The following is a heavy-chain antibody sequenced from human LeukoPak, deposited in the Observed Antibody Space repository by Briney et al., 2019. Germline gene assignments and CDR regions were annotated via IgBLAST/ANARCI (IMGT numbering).Heavy chain of an antibody. Sequence: GESLKICCKGSGYSITNYWIGWGHPTPEKRQELGGIIYPGDSDTRYSPSFQGQVTISADKSISTAYLQWSSLKASDTAMYYCARRVRYYGMDVWGQGTTVTVSS. CDR3: ARRVRYYGMDV. CDR1: GYSITNYW. CDR2: IYPGDSDT. J-gene: IGHJ6*02. V-gene: IGHV5-51*07. D-gene: IGHD1-1*01.